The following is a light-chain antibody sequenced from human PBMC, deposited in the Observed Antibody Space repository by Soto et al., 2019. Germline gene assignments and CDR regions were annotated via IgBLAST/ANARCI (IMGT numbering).Light chain of an antibody. Sequence: EIVMTQSPATLSVSPGERATLSCRASQTVSSYLAWYQQKPGQAPRPLIYGASTRATGIPARFSGSGSGTEFTLTISSLQSEDFAVYYCQQFNNWPRTFGQGTKLEIK. J-gene: IGKJ2*01. CDR1: QTVSSY. CDR3: QQFNNWPRT. CDR2: GAS. V-gene: IGKV3-15*01.